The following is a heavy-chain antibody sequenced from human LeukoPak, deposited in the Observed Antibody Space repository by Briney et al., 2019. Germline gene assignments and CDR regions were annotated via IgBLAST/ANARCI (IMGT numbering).Heavy chain of an antibody. CDR2: IIPILGTA. CDR3: ATLGYCSGGSCPSYYYYGMEV. D-gene: IGHD2-15*01. J-gene: IGHJ6*02. CDR1: GGTFSSYA. Sequence: SVKVSCKASGGTFSSYAISWVRQAPGQGLEWMGGIIPILGTANYAQKFQGRVTITADESTSTAYMELSSLRSEDTAVYYCATLGYCSGGSCPSYYYYGMEVWGQGTTVTVSS. V-gene: IGHV1-69*13.